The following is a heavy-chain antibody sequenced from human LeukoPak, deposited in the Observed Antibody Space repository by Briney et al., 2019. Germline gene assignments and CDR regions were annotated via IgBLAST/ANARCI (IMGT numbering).Heavy chain of an antibody. J-gene: IGHJ4*02. CDR3: ASHAYGDYVFDY. Sequence: SQTLSLTCSVSGGSISTGGYYWTWIRQPPGKGLEWIGEINHSGSTNYNPSLKSRVTISVDTSKNQFSLKLSSVTAADTAVYYCASHAYGDYVFDYWGQGTLVTVSS. V-gene: IGHV4-34*01. D-gene: IGHD4-17*01. CDR2: INHSGST. CDR1: GGSISTGGYY.